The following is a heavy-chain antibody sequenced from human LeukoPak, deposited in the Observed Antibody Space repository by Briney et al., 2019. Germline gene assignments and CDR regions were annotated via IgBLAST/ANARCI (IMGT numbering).Heavy chain of an antibody. Sequence: PGGSLRLSCVASGFTFHIYAMNWVRQAPGKGLEWDSGISGSGSSVHHADSEKGRFTISRDNSKNTIYLEISSLRGEDTAVYYCAKDRGPYIGIANNWFDPWGQGTLVIVSS. D-gene: IGHD1-1*01. CDR3: AKDRGPYIGIANNWFDP. CDR2: ISGSGSSV. V-gene: IGHV3-23*01. CDR1: GFTFHIYA. J-gene: IGHJ5*02.